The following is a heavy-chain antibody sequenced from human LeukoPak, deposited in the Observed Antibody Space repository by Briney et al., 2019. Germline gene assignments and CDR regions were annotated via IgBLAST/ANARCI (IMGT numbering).Heavy chain of an antibody. J-gene: IGHJ4*02. CDR2: ILSSSSYT. D-gene: IGHD3-10*01. CDR1: GFXFSDYY. Sequence: GGSLRLSCAASGFXFSDYYISWIRPAPGRGLEWVSFILSSSSYTDYADSVKGRFTISRDNAKNSLFLQMNSLRAEDTAVYYCARSRPYYGSGRPNYFDYWGQGTLVTVSS. V-gene: IGHV3-11*03. CDR3: ARSRPYYGSGRPNYFDY.